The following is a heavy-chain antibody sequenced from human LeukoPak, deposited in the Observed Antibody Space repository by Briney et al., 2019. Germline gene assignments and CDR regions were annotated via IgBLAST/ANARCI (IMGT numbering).Heavy chain of an antibody. CDR1: GFTFSSYG. D-gene: IGHD1-26*01. J-gene: IGHJ4*02. V-gene: IGHV4-34*01. CDR2: INHSGST. CDR3: ARGWDLNY. Sequence: PGGSLRLSCAASGFTFSSYGMSWVRQAPGKGLEWIGEINHSGSTNYNPSLKSRVTISVDTSKNQFSLKLSSVTAADTAVYYCARGWDLNYWGQGTLVTVSS.